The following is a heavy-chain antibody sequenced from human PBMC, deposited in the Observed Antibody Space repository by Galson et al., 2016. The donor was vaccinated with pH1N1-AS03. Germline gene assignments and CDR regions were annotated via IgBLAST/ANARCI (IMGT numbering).Heavy chain of an antibody. CDR2: ISGYDDDT. Sequence: SVKVSCKASGYTFSTYGVSWVRQALGQGLEWMGWISGYDDDTNYAQNVAGRVTMTTDKSTSTVYMELRSLRSDDTAVYYCARDRGFRPDTFDIWGQGTWVTVSS. J-gene: IGHJ3*02. D-gene: IGHD2-15*01. CDR1: GYTFSTYG. CDR3: ARDRGFRPDTFDI. V-gene: IGHV1-18*04.